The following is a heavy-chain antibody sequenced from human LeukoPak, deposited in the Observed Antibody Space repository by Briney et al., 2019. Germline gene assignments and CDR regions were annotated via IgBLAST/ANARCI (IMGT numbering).Heavy chain of an antibody. V-gene: IGHV1-2*02. Sequence: ASVKVSCKASGYTFTGYYIHWVRQAPGQGLEWMGWINPNSGGTNYAQKFQGRVTMTRDTSISTAYMELSSLRSDDTAAYYCARGPRITMVRGGQWYYYMDVWGKGTTVTISS. D-gene: IGHD3-10*01. CDR3: ARGPRITMVRGGQWYYYMDV. CDR1: GYTFTGYY. CDR2: INPNSGGT. J-gene: IGHJ6*03.